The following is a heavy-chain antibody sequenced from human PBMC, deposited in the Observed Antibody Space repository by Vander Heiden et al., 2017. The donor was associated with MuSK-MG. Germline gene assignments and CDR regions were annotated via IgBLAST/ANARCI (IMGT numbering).Heavy chain of an antibody. Sequence: QVQLVESGGGVVQPGRSLRLSCAASGFTFSNYGMHWVGQAPGKGLEWVAVVSRDGGTTYYADSVKGRFSISRDNSKNLLYLQMNSLTPDDTAVFYCTKEGDGSYLSFDYWGRGTLVTVSS. J-gene: IGHJ4*02. CDR1: GFTFSNYG. CDR2: VSRDGGTT. CDR3: TKEGDGSYLSFDY. V-gene: IGHV3-30*18. D-gene: IGHD3-10*01.